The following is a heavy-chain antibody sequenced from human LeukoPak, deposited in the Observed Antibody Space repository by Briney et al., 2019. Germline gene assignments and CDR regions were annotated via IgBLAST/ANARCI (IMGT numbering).Heavy chain of an antibody. D-gene: IGHD3-22*01. V-gene: IGHV4-31*03. CDR2: IYYSGST. CDR3: ARVGPQYYYDSSGQPFDY. CDR1: GGSISSGGYY. Sequence: SETLSLTCTVSGGSISSGGYYWSWIRQHPGKGLEWIGYIYYSGSTYYNPSLKSRVTISVDTSKNQFSLKLSSVTAADTAVYYCARVGPQYYYDSSGQPFDYWGQGTLVIVSS. J-gene: IGHJ4*02.